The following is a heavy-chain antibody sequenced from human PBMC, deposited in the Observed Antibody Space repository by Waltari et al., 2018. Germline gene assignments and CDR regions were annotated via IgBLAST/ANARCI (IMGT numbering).Heavy chain of an antibody. J-gene: IGHJ3*01. CDR2: ISWDGGSR. Sequence: EVQLVESGGVVVQPGGSLRLSCAASGFTFEDYAMHWVRQAPGKGLEGVSLISWDGGSRHYGDSVKGRFTISRDNNKDSLYLQMDSLREEDTALYYCARGHNDSPLLSQLGDAFDVWGQGTVVIVSS. V-gene: IGHV3-43D*04. CDR1: GFTFEDYA. CDR3: ARGHNDSPLLSQLGDAFDV. D-gene: IGHD3-16*01.